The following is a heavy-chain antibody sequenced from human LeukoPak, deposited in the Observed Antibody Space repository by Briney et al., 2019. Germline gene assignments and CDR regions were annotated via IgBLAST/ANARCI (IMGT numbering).Heavy chain of an antibody. J-gene: IGHJ6*02. CDR3: ARAFRAYYDILTGYYTKYYYYGMDV. CDR2: INPNSGGT. D-gene: IGHD3-9*01. Sequence: ASVKVSCKASGYTFTGYYMHWVRQAPGQGLEWMGWINPNSGGTNYAQKFQGRVTMTRDTAISTAYMELSRLRSDDTAVYYCARAFRAYYDILTGYYTKYYYYGMDVWGQGTTVTVSS. CDR1: GYTFTGYY. V-gene: IGHV1-2*02.